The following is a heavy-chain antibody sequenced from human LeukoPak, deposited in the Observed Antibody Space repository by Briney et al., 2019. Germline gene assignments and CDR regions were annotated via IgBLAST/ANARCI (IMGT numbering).Heavy chain of an antibody. V-gene: IGHV1-2*02. CDR2: ISPNTGVT. D-gene: IGHD2-2*03. CDR1: GYTFTDFY. J-gene: IGHJ6*03. Sequence: ASVKVSCKASGYTFTDFYIHWVRPAPGHGLEWMGWISPNTGVTNYAQRFQGRVTMTRDTSITTTYLELRGLTSDDTAVYYCARHGYCGNPRCYPDYYFIDVWGKGTKVTVSS. CDR3: ARHGYCGNPRCYPDYYFIDV.